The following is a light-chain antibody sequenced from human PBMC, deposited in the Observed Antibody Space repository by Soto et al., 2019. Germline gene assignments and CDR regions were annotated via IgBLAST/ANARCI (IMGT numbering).Light chain of an antibody. V-gene: IGKV3-11*01. J-gene: IGKJ4*01. CDR2: YSY. CDR3: QQRSDWHST. CDR1: QSVGSY. Sequence: EIVLTHSPATLSLSPGDRANLSCRASQSVGSYLGWYQQRPGQAPRLLIYYSYNTATGIPARFSGSGSGTDFTFTIYSLAPEYFAVSYCQQRSDWHSTFGGRNKVAIK.